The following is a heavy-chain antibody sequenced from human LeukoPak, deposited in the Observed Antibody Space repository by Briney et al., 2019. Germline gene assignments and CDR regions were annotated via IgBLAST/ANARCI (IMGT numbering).Heavy chain of an antibody. CDR3: ARDEGSPTGGMDV. CDR1: GGSIISGGHY. CDR2: IYYSGST. J-gene: IGHJ6*02. D-gene: IGHD1-14*01. V-gene: IGHV4-31*03. Sequence: PSQTLSLTCTVSGGSIISGGHYWSWIRQHPGKGLEWIGYIYYSGSTYYNPSLKSRVTISVDTSKNQFSLKLSSVTAADTAVYYCARDEGSPTGGMDVWGQGTTVTVSS.